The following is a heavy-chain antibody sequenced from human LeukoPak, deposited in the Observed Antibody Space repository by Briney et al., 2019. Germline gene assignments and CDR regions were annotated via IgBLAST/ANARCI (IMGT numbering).Heavy chain of an antibody. Sequence: ASVKVSCKASGGTFSSYAISWVRQAPGQGLEWMGGIIPIFGTANYAQKFQGRVTITADESTSTAYMELSSLRSEDTAVYYCARDITMVRGVHYGMDVWGKGTTVTVSS. V-gene: IGHV1-69*13. CDR2: IIPIFGTA. J-gene: IGHJ6*04. CDR1: GGTFSSYA. D-gene: IGHD3-10*01. CDR3: ARDITMVRGVHYGMDV.